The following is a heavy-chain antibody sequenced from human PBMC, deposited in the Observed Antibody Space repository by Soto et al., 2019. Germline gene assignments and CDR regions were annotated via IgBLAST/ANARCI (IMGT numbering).Heavy chain of an antibody. J-gene: IGHJ6*02. CDR1: GYTFTSYG. CDR3: ASDIVVVPAASASYYYYYGMDV. Sequence: ASVKVSCKASGYTFTSYGISWVRQAPGQGLEWMGWISAYNGNTNYAQKLQGRVTMTTDTSTSTAYMELRSLRSDDTAVYYCASDIVVVPAASASYYYYYGMDVWGQGTTVTVSS. CDR2: ISAYNGNT. D-gene: IGHD2-2*01. V-gene: IGHV1-18*01.